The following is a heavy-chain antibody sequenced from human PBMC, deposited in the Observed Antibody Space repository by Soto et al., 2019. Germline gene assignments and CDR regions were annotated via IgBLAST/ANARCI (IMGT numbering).Heavy chain of an antibody. CDR1: GFTFSSYG. Sequence: GGSLRLSCAASGFTFSSYGMSWVRQPPGKGLEWVSAISGSDGSTYYADSVKGRFTISRDSSKNTLYLQMNSLRAEDTAVYYCAKDPYCTNGVCYTSVPRIPEGNIWGQGTTVTVSS. V-gene: IGHV3-23*01. D-gene: IGHD2-8*01. CDR2: ISGSDGST. J-gene: IGHJ6*02. CDR3: AKDPYCTNGVCYTSVPRIPEGNI.